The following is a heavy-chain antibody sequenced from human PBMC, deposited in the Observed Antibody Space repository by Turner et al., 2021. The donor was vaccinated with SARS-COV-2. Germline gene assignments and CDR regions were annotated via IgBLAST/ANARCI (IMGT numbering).Heavy chain of an antibody. CDR3: ARSRDTYGSYYDYGMDV. CDR1: GYTFTGYY. Sequence: HVRLVQSAPGVRKTVASVKVSCTACGYTFTGYYMHWVRQAPGQGLEWMGWINPNSGGTNYAQKFQGRVTMAWDTSISTAYMELSRLRSDDTAVYYCARSRDTYGSYYDYGMDVWGQGTTVTVSS. J-gene: IGHJ6*02. V-gene: IGHV1-2*02. D-gene: IGHD5-18*01. CDR2: INPNSGGT.